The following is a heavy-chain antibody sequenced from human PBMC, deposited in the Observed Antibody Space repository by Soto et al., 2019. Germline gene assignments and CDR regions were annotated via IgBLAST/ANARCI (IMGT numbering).Heavy chain of an antibody. V-gene: IGHV4-34*01. Sequence: KTSETLSLTCAVYGGSLSGYYWSWIRQPPGKGLEWIGEINHTGGTHYNPSLKSRVTMSVDTPKNQFSLRLSSVTAADTAIYYCATRITVFGLLIPPFDPWGQGTQVTVSS. CDR2: INHTGGT. D-gene: IGHD3-3*01. CDR1: GGSLSGYY. CDR3: ATRITVFGLLIPPFDP. J-gene: IGHJ5*02.